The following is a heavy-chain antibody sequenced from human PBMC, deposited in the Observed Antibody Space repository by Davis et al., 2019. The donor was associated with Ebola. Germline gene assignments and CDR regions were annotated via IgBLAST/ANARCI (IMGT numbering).Heavy chain of an antibody. CDR1: GFTFSSYA. Sequence: PGGSLRLSCAASGFTFSSYAMHWVRQAPGKGLEWVAVISYDGSNKYYADSVKGRFTISRDNSKNTLYLQMNSLRTEDTALYYCAKDLEYCSSTSCSYADYGMDVWGQGTTVTVSS. J-gene: IGHJ6*02. D-gene: IGHD2-2*01. V-gene: IGHV3-30*04. CDR2: ISYDGSNK. CDR3: AKDLEYCSSTSCSYADYGMDV.